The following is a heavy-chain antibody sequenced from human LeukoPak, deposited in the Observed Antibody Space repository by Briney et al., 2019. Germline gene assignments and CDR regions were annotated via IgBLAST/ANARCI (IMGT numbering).Heavy chain of an antibody. D-gene: IGHD2-21*02. CDR2: ISAYNGNT. CDR1: GYTFTSYG. J-gene: IGHJ4*02. CDR3: ARVGSGAYCGGDCSFYFDY. Sequence: ASVKVPCKASGYTFTSYGISWVRQAPGQGLEWMGWISAYNGNTNYAQKLQGRVTMTTDTSTSTAYMELRSLRSDDTAVYYCARVGSGAYCGGDCSFYFDYWGQGTLVTVSS. V-gene: IGHV1-18*01.